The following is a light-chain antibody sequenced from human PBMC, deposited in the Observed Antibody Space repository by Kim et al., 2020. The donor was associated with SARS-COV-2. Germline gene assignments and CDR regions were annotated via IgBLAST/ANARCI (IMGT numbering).Light chain of an antibody. Sequence: SYELTQPPSVSVSPGQTASITCSGDKLGDKYACWYQQRPGQSPVLVLYQDNKRPSGIPERFSGSNSGNTATLTISGIQAMDEADYYCQAWVGSTVVFGTG. CDR1: KLGDKY. CDR3: QAWVGSTVV. CDR2: QDN. V-gene: IGLV3-1*01. J-gene: IGLJ1*01.